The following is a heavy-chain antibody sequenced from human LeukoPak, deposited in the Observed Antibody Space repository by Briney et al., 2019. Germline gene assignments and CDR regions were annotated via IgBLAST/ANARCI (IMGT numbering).Heavy chain of an antibody. J-gene: IGHJ4*02. CDR3: ARDSGDNYFDY. Sequence: GGSLRLSCAASGFAFSSYDMHWVRQATGKGLEWVSAIGTAGDTYYPGSVKGRFTISRENAKNSLYLQMNSLRAGDTAVYYCARDSGDNYFDYWGQGTLVTVSS. CDR2: IGTAGDT. V-gene: IGHV3-13*01. CDR1: GFAFSSYD. D-gene: IGHD2-21*02.